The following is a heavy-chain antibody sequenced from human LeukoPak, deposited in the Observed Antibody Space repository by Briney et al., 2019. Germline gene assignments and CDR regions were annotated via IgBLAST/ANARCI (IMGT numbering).Heavy chain of an antibody. CDR2: INHSGST. CDR3: ARANQQLDAFDI. Sequence: PSETLSLTCAVYGGSFSGYYWSWIRQPPGKGLEWIGEINHSGSTNYNPSLKSRVTISVDTSKNQFSLKLSSVTAADTAVYYCARANQQLDAFDIWGQGPMVTVSS. CDR1: GGSFSGYY. J-gene: IGHJ3*02. D-gene: IGHD6-13*01. V-gene: IGHV4-34*01.